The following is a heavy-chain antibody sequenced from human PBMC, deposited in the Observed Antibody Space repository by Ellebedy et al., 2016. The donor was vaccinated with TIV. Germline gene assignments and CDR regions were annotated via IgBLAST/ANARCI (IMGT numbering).Heavy chain of an antibody. CDR1: GFTFSNYN. J-gene: IGHJ4*02. CDR2: INSDGSTI. Sequence: GGSLRLSXAASGFTFSNYNMNWVRQAPGKGLEWVSFINSDGSTIYYTDSVKGRFTISRDNAKSSLYLQMNSLRDEDTAVYYCARIFASWGQGTLVTVSS. V-gene: IGHV3-48*02. CDR3: ARIFAS.